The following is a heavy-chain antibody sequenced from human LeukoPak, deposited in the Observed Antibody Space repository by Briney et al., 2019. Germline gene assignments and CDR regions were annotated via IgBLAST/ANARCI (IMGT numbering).Heavy chain of an antibody. J-gene: IGHJ4*02. V-gene: IGHV3-33*06. CDR1: GFTFSSYG. CDR3: AKDIRWVQLEYYFDY. D-gene: IGHD6-13*01. CDR2: IWYDGSNK. Sequence: PGGSLRLSCAASGFTFSSYGMHWVRQAPGKGLEWVAVIWYDGSNKYYADSVKGRFTISRDNSKNTLYLQMNSLRAEDTAVYYCAKDIRWVQLEYYFDYWGQGTLVTVSS.